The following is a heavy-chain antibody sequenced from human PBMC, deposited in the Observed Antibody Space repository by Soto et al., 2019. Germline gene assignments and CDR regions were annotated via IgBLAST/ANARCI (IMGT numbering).Heavy chain of an antibody. Sequence: XETLSLTCSIDSWSFSGYYWSWIRQPPGKGLEWIGEISQSGNTNYSPPLKSRVSISIDTSKKQFSLNLASVSAADTAVYYCARAPKVSGSSQTRPDFWGQGTLVTVSS. V-gene: IGHV4-34*01. CDR1: SWSFSGYY. D-gene: IGHD6-6*01. CDR3: ARAPKVSGSSQTRPDF. J-gene: IGHJ4*02. CDR2: ISQSGNT.